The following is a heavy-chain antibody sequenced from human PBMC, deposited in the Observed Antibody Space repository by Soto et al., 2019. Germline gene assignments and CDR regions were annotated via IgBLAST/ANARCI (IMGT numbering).Heavy chain of an antibody. V-gene: IGHV4-59*01. J-gene: IGHJ5*02. CDR2: IYYSGST. Sequence: PSETLSLTGTVSGGSISSYYWSWIRQPPGKGLEWIGDIYYSGSTNYNPSLKSRVTISVDTSQDQFSLKLSSVTAADKAVYYCATDKLSRICRFDPWGRGTLEPVS. CDR3: ATDKLSRICRFDP. CDR1: GGSISSYY. D-gene: IGHD3-16*02.